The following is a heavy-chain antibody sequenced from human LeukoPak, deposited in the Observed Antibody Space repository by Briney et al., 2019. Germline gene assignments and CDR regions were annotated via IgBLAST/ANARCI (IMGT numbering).Heavy chain of an antibody. V-gene: IGHV3-9*01. CDR1: GFTFDDYA. Sequence: SGGSLRLSCAASGFTFDDYAMHWVRQAPGKGLEWVSGISWNSGSIGYADSVKGRFTISRDNAKNSLYLQMNSLRAEDTALYYCAKGTVATSYYYMDVWGKGTTVTISS. CDR2: ISWNSGSI. CDR3: AKGTVATSYYYMDV. J-gene: IGHJ6*03. D-gene: IGHD5-12*01.